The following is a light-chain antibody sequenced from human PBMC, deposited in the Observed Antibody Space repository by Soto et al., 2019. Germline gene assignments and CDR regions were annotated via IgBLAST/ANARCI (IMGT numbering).Light chain of an antibody. CDR1: SSDVGVYNH. Sequence: QSALTQPASVSGSPGQSITISCTGTSSDVGVYNHVSWYQQHPGKVPKLMIYEVSNRPSGVSDRFSGSKSGNTASLTISGLQAEDEADYYCCSYAGSYTFGVVFGGGTKLTVL. CDR2: EVS. J-gene: IGLJ2*01. CDR3: CSYAGSYTFGVV. V-gene: IGLV2-14*01.